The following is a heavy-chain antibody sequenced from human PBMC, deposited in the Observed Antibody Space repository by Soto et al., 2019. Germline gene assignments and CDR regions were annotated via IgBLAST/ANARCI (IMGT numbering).Heavy chain of an antibody. CDR2: NYYNGNT. D-gene: IGHD4-17*01. CDR3: ARATTVTSSFFFYGLDI. V-gene: IGHV4-30-4*01. CDR1: GGSISDDDYY. J-gene: IGHJ6*02. Sequence: QVQLHESGPGLVKPSQTLSLTCTVSGGSISDDDYYWNWIRQSPGKGLEWIGHNYYNGNTYYNPSIKSRLTISLDTSPNQFPLHLTSVIAADSALYFCARATTVTSSFFFYGLDIWGQGTTVTVSS.